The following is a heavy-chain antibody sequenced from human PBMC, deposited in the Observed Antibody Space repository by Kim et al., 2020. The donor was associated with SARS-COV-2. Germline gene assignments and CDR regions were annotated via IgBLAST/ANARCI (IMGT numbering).Heavy chain of an antibody. Sequence: GGSLRLSCAASGFTFSSYNMNWVRQAPGKGLEWVSYISSSGSTIYYGDSVKGRFTISRDNAKNSLYLQMNSLGGEDTAVYYCARDRGLYYSDSSGYFGAGDNWGQGTLVTVSS. V-gene: IGHV3-48*01. CDR3: ARDRGLYYSDSSGYFGAGDN. CDR1: GFTFSSYN. CDR2: ISSSGSTI. J-gene: IGHJ4*02. D-gene: IGHD3-22*01.